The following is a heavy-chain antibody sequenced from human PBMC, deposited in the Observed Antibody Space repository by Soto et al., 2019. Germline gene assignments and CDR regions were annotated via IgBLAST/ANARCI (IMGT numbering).Heavy chain of an antibody. CDR2: INPSGGST. V-gene: IGHV1-46*01. CDR1: GYTFTSYY. Sequence: ASVKVSCKASGYTFTSYYMHWVRQAPGQGLEWMGIINPSGGSTSYAQKFQGRVTMTRDKSTSTVYMELSSLRSEDTAVYYCAREFRSSTYYYYGMHVWGQGSTVNVSS. J-gene: IGHJ6*02. CDR3: AREFRSSTYYYYGMHV.